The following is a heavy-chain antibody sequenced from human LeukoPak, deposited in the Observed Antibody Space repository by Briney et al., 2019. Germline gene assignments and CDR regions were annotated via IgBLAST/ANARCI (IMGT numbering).Heavy chain of an antibody. CDR2: INHSGST. J-gene: IGHJ4*02. CDR3: ELSGSYNY. D-gene: IGHD1-26*01. V-gene: IGHV4-34*01. Sequence: SETLSLTCTVSGGSMSSYYWSWIRQPPGKGLEWIGEINHSGSTNYNPSLKSRVTISVDTSKNQFSLKLSSVTAADTAVYYCELSGSYNYWGQGTLVTVSS. CDR1: GGSMSSYY.